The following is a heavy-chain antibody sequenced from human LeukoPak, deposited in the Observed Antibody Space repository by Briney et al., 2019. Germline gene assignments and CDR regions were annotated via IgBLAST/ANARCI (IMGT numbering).Heavy chain of an antibody. Sequence: GGSLRLSCVASGFTFSTYSMNWVRQAPGKGLEWVSSISSSSSYIYYADSVKGRFTISRDNAKNSLYLQMNSLRAEDTAVYYCARSLRNAFDIWGQGTMVTVSS. CDR1: GFTFSTYS. J-gene: IGHJ3*02. D-gene: IGHD3-3*01. CDR3: ARSLRNAFDI. V-gene: IGHV3-21*01. CDR2: ISSSSSYI.